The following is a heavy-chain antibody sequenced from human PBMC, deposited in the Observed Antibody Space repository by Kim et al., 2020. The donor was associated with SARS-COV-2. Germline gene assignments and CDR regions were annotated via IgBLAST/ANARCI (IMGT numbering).Heavy chain of an antibody. Sequence: SVKVSCKASGGTFSSYAISWVRQAPGQGLEWMGGIIPIFGTANYAQKFQGRVTITADESTSTAYMELSSLRSEDTAVYYCASPVWNSNYYYGMDVWGQGTTVTVSS. V-gene: IGHV1-69*13. J-gene: IGHJ6*02. CDR3: ASPVWNSNYYYGMDV. CDR2: IIPIFGTA. CDR1: GGTFSSYA. D-gene: IGHD3-16*01.